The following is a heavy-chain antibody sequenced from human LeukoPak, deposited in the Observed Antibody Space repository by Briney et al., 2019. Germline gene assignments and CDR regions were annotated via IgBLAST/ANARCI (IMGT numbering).Heavy chain of an antibody. CDR2: IHYSGTT. CDR3: ARVSWFPGTSYYYMDV. V-gene: IGHV4-59*01. Sequence: SETLSLTCTVFGGSISSYYWSWIRQPPGKGLEWMGYIHYSGTTNYNPSLKSRVTISVDTSKNQFSLKLSSVTAADTAVYYCARVSWFPGTSYYYMDVWGKGTTVTVSS. CDR1: GGSISSYY. J-gene: IGHJ6*03. D-gene: IGHD1-1*01.